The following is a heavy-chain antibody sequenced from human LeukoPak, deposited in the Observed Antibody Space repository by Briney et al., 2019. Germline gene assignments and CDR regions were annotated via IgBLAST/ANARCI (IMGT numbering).Heavy chain of an antibody. D-gene: IGHD6-13*01. J-gene: IGHJ4*02. CDR3: AKARLAATGTHFDY. Sequence: GGSRRLSCAASGFTLSNYWMHWVRHAPGRGLVWVSRINADGSSASYADSVKGRFTISRDNAKNTLYLQMNSLRAEDTAMYYCAKARLAATGTHFDYWGQGTLVTVSS. V-gene: IGHV3-74*01. CDR2: INADGSSA. CDR1: GFTLSNYW.